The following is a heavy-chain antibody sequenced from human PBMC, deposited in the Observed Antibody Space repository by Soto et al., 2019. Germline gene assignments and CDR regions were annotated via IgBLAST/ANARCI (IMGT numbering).Heavy chain of an antibody. V-gene: IGHV1-24*01. Sequence: ASVKVSCKVSGYTLTELSMHWVRQAPGKGLEWMGGFDPEDGETIYAQKFQGRVTMTEDTSTDTAYMELSSLRSEDTAVYYCATRDQYQLLRDYYYYYMDVWGKGTTVTVSS. CDR1: GYTLTELS. CDR2: FDPEDGET. CDR3: ATRDQYQLLRDYYYYYMDV. J-gene: IGHJ6*03. D-gene: IGHD2-2*01.